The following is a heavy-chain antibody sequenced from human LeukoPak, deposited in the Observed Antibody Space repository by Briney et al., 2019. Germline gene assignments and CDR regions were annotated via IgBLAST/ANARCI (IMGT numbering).Heavy chain of an antibody. D-gene: IGHD6-13*01. CDR2: IYYSGST. CDR3: ARYSSSWVDY. Sequence: SETLSLTCTVSGGSISSSSYYWGWIRQPPGKGLEWIGSIYYSGSTYCNPSLKSRVTISVDTSKNQFSLKLSSVTAADTAVYYCARYSSSWVDYWGQGTLVTVSS. J-gene: IGHJ4*02. CDR1: GGSISSSSYY. V-gene: IGHV4-39*07.